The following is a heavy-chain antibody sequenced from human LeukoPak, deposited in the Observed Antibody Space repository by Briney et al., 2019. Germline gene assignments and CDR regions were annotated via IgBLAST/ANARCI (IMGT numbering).Heavy chain of an antibody. CDR3: AKDQTYDFWSGSPVWFDP. Sequence: GGSLRLSCAASRSTFSRDAMTWVRQAPGKGLEWVSAISSSGGGTYYADSVQGRFTISRDNSKNTLYLQMNSLRAEDTAVYYCAKDQTYDFWSGSPVWFDPWGQGTLVTVSS. V-gene: IGHV3-23*01. D-gene: IGHD3-3*01. CDR1: RSTFSRDA. J-gene: IGHJ5*02. CDR2: ISSSGGGT.